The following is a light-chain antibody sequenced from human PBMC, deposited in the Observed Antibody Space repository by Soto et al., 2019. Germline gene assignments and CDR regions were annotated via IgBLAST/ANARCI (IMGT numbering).Light chain of an antibody. CDR2: GAS. V-gene: IGKV3-15*01. CDR3: QHYYDWPRT. Sequence: EVVMTQSPATLSVSPGEGATLSCRASQSVTNHLAWYQQRPGQAPRLLIYGASTRATGIPARFSGCGSGTEFTLTISSLQSEDFALYYCQHYYDWPRTFGQGTKVEIK. J-gene: IGKJ1*01. CDR1: QSVTNH.